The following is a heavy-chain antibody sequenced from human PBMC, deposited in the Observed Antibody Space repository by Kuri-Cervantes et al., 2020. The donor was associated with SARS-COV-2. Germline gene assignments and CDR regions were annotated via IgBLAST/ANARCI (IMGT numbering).Heavy chain of an antibody. J-gene: IGHJ4*02. Sequence: GESLKISCAASGFTFSSYGMHWVRQAPGKGLEWVAVISDDGSNKYYADSVKGRFTISRDNSKNTLYLQMNSLRAEDTAVYYCAKDSGYYDSSGYYRYWGQGTLVTVSS. V-gene: IGHV3-30*18. CDR2: ISDDGSNK. CDR1: GFTFSSYG. CDR3: AKDSGYYDSSGYYRY. D-gene: IGHD3-22*01.